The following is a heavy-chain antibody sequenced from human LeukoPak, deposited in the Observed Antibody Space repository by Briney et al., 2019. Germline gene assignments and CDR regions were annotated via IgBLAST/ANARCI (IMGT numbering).Heavy chain of an antibody. V-gene: IGHV4-59*01. D-gene: IGHD5-18*01. CDR2: IYNSGTT. Sequence: PAETLYLTCSVSGGSISSYYWSWIRQSPGKGLEWIGYIYNSGTTDYNPSLKSRVSISVDTSKNKFSLQMSSETAADTAVYYCAREGYSYGSQFDYWGQGTLVTVSS. CDR1: GGSISSYY. CDR3: AREGYSYGSQFDY. J-gene: IGHJ4*02.